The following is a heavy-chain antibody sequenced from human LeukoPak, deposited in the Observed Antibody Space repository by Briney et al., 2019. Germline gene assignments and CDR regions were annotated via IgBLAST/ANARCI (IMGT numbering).Heavy chain of an antibody. CDR2: IYYSRST. V-gene: IGHV4-59*12. CDR3: ARDRDY. Sequence: SETLSLTCTVSGGSISSYYWSWIRQPPGKGLEWIGSIYYSRSTYYNPSLKSRVTISVDTSKNQFSLKLSSVTAADTAVYYCARDRDYWGQGTLVTVSS. CDR1: GGSISSYY. J-gene: IGHJ4*02.